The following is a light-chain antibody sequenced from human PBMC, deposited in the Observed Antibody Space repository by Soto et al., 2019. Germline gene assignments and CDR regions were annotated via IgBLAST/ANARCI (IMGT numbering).Light chain of an antibody. CDR3: CSYTISTTLV. Sequence: QSVLTQPASVSGSPGQSITISCTGTSSDVGGYNYVSWYQQHPGKAPKLMIYEVSNRPSGVSTRFSSSKSGNPASLPISGLQAEDEADYCCCSYTISTTLVFGTGTKVTVL. CDR1: SSDVGGYNY. V-gene: IGLV2-14*01. J-gene: IGLJ1*01. CDR2: EVS.